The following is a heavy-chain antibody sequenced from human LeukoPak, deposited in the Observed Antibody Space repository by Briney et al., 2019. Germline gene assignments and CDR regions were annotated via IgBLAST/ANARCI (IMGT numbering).Heavy chain of an antibody. J-gene: IGHJ4*02. CDR2: SNPNSGGT. CDR3: ARDVEVRFLEWLLFDY. Sequence: GASVKVSCKASGYTFTGYYMHWVRQAPGQGLEWMGWSNPNSGGTNYAQKFQGRVTMTRSTPISTAYMELSRLRSDDTAVYYCARDVEVRFLEWLLFDYWGQGTLVTVSS. CDR1: GYTFTGYY. D-gene: IGHD3-3*01. V-gene: IGHV1-2*02.